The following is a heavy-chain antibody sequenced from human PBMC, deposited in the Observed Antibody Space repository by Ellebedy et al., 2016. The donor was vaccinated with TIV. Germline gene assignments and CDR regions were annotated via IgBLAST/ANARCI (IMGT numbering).Heavy chain of an antibody. J-gene: IGHJ4*02. CDR3: ARDRSYSPTY. CDR1: GFTFSNYA. Sequence: GGSLRLSXAASGFTFSNYAMDWVRQTPGKGLEWVAFISYDGNNKYYADSVKGRLTLSRDNSKNTLYLEMNSLRAEDTAVYYCARDRSYSPTYWGQGTLVTVSS. D-gene: IGHD1-26*01. V-gene: IGHV3-30*04. CDR2: ISYDGNNK.